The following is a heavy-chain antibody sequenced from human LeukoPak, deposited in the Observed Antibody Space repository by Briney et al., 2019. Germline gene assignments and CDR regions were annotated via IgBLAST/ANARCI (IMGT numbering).Heavy chain of an antibody. CDR1: GFTFNGYS. D-gene: IGHD4-17*01. Sequence: GGSLRLSCAASGFTFNGYSMNWVRQAPGKGLEWVSSISTSSSYIYYADSVKGRFTISRNNPKNTLYLQMNSLRAEDTAVYYCARNRGDPSYFDYWGQGTLVTVSS. J-gene: IGHJ4*02. V-gene: IGHV3-21*01. CDR2: ISTSSSYI. CDR3: ARNRGDPSYFDY.